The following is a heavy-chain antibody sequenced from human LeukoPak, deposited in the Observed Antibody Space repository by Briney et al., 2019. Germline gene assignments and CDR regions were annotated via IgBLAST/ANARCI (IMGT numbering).Heavy chain of an antibody. J-gene: IGHJ4*02. CDR1: GYTFTGYY. Sequence: ASVKVSCKASGYTFTGYYIHWVRQAPGQGLEWMGWINPDSGGTKSAQKFQGRVTMTRDTSINTAYMELSRLASDDMAVYYCARAPGSGYAFDSWGQGTQVTVSS. D-gene: IGHD5-12*01. V-gene: IGHV1-2*02. CDR2: INPDSGGT. CDR3: ARAPGSGYAFDS.